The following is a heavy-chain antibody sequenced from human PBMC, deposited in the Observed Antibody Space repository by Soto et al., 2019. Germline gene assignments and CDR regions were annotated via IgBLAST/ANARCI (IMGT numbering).Heavy chain of an antibody. V-gene: IGHV3-15*01. D-gene: IGHD3-16*01. Sequence: EVQLVESGGGLVKPGGSLRVSCAASGFTFSNAWMNWVRQAPGKGLEWVGRIKSKTDGGTTDYAAPVKGRFTISRDDSKNTLYLQMNSLKTEDTAVYYCTTGIMITFGGVPRLRFAYWGQGTLVTVSS. CDR3: TTGIMITFGGVPRLRFAY. J-gene: IGHJ4*02. CDR2: IKSKTDGGTT. CDR1: GFTFSNAW.